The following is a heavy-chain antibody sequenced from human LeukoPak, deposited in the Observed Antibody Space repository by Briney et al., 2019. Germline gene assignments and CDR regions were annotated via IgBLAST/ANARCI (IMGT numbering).Heavy chain of an antibody. D-gene: IGHD4-23*01. CDR2: ISAYNGNT. V-gene: IGHV1-18*01. CDR3: ARYALGGHPPFDY. CDR1: GYTFTSYG. Sequence: GASVNVSCKASGYTFTSYGISWVRQAPGQGLEWLGWISAYNGNTNYAQKLQGRGNMTTDTSTRRAYMELRSLRSDDTAVYYYARYALGGHPPFDYWGQGTLVTVSS. J-gene: IGHJ4*02.